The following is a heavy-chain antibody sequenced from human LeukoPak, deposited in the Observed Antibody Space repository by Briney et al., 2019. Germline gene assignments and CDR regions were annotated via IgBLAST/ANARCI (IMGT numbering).Heavy chain of an antibody. V-gene: IGHV4-61*02. J-gene: IGHJ4*02. CDR2: IYTSGST. CDR1: GASISSGEYY. CDR3: ARVRGYCSGGSCYPYYFDY. Sequence: SQTLSLTCTVSGASISSGEYYWSWIRQPAGKGLEWIGRIYTSGSTNYNPSLKSRVTISVDTSKNQFSLKLSSVTAADTAVYYCARVRGYCSGGSCYPYYFDYWGQGALVTVSS. D-gene: IGHD2-15*01.